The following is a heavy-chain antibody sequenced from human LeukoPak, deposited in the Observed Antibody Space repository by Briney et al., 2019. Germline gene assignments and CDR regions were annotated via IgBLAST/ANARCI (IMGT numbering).Heavy chain of an antibody. V-gene: IGHV1-18*01. CDR2: ISPYNVNI. CDR1: GCTFTNYG. CDR3: ARGGVGMVRGVLVPPINWFDP. D-gene: IGHD3-10*01. J-gene: IGHJ5*02. Sequence: GASVKVSFKAAGCTFTNYGISWVRQAPVQGLEWVGWISPYNVNINYAQRFQGRVTMTTDTCPSTAYLEPRSLRSADTAVYYCARGGVGMVRGVLVPPINWFDPWGQGTLVTVLS.